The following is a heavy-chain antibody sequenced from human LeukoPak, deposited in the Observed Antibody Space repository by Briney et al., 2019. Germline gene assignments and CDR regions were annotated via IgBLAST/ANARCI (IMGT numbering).Heavy chain of an antibody. V-gene: IGHV4-39*07. CDR1: GGSISSSSYY. Sequence: PSETLSLTCTVSGGSISSSSYYWGWIRQPPGKGLEWIGSIYYSGNTYYNPSLKSRVTISVDTSKNQFSLKLSSVTAADTAVYYCARDKATYSSGWYGQRVGAFDIWGQGTMVTVSS. D-gene: IGHD6-19*01. J-gene: IGHJ3*02. CDR2: IYYSGNT. CDR3: ARDKATYSSGWYGQRVGAFDI.